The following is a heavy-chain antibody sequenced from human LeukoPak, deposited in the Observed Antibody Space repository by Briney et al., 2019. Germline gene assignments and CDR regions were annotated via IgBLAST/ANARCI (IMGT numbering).Heavy chain of an antibody. CDR3: ERGHGDHAFDS. J-gene: IGHJ3*02. V-gene: IGHV1-2*02. CDR2: INSNRGGT. Sequence: ASVKVSCKASVYTFSNYYIHWVRQAPGQGLEWMGWINSNRGGTNYAQKFQGRVTMTRDTSISTAYMELRSVRSDDTAVYYCERGHGDHAFDSWGPGTMVTVSS. CDR1: VYTFSNYY. D-gene: IGHD3-3*01.